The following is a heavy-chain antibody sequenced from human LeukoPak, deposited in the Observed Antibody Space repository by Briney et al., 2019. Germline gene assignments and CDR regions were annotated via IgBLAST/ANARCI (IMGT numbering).Heavy chain of an antibody. V-gene: IGHV3-30-3*01. CDR3: ARDLVRGATTLATN. CDR1: GFTFSSYA. D-gene: IGHD1-26*01. J-gene: IGHJ4*02. CDR2: ISYDGSNK. Sequence: GRSLRLSCAASGFTFSSYAMHWVRQAPGKGLEWVAVISYDGSNKYYADSVKGRFTISRDNSKNTLYLQMNSLRAEDTAVYYCARDLVRGATTLATNWGQGTLVTVSS.